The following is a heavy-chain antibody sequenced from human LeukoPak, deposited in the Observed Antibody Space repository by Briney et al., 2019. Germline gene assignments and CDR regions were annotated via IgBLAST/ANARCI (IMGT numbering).Heavy chain of an antibody. CDR1: GYSFTSYH. J-gene: IGHJ6*02. CDR3: ARDSTIMVRGDYYYYGMDV. Sequence: RASVKVSCKAFGYSFTSYHMHWVRQAPGQGLEWMAIINPIGGSTIYAQKFQGRVAMTSDTSRSTVYMELSSLRSDDTAAYYCARDSTIMVRGDYYYYGMDVWGQGTTVTVSS. V-gene: IGHV1-46*01. CDR2: INPIGGST. D-gene: IGHD3-10*01.